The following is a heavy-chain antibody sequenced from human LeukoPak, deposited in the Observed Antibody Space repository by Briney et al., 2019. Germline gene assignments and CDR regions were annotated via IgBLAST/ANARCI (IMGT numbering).Heavy chain of an antibody. Sequence: GGSLRLSCVASGFTFSSYWMHWVRQGPRKGLVWVSRINGDGRNINYADSVRGRFTISRDNAKNSLYLQMNSLRAEDTAVYYCARASPQQAFLFDYWGQGTLVTVSS. J-gene: IGHJ4*02. CDR3: ARASPQQAFLFDY. D-gene: IGHD1/OR15-1a*01. V-gene: IGHV3-74*01. CDR1: GFTFSSYW. CDR2: INGDGRNI.